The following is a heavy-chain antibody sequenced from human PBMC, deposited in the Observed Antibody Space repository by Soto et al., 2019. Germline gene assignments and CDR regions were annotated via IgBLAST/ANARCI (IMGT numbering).Heavy chain of an antibody. CDR2: IGGGGSDT. D-gene: IGHD1-20*01. CDR1: RFTFSDFA. V-gene: IGHV3-23*01. Sequence: VQLLESGGGLVQPGGSLTLSCAASRFTFSDFAMNWVRQAPGKGLEWVSSIGGGGSDTYYADSVKGRFTISRDNSKNTLYLQMDSLRDEDTAVYYCAKDAVPYNGKWDWFDSWGQGTLVIVSS. CDR3: AKDAVPYNGKWDWFDS. J-gene: IGHJ5*01.